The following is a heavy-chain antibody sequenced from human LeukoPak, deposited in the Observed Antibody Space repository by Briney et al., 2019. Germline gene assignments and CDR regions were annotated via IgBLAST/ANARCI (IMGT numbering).Heavy chain of an antibody. D-gene: IGHD3-10*01. CDR2: IWYDGSNK. J-gene: IGHJ4*02. CDR3: ARDKGGLLWFRELLFYFDY. V-gene: IGHV3-33*01. Sequence: PGRSLRLSCVASGFTFSSYGMHWVRQAPGKGLEWVAVIWYDGSNKYYADSVKGRFTISRDNSKNTLYLQMNSLRAEDTAVYYCARDKGGLLWFRELLFYFDYWGQGTLVTVSS. CDR1: GFTFSSYG.